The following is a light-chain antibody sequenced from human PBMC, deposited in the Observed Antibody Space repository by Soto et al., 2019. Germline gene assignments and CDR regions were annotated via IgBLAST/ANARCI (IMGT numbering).Light chain of an antibody. V-gene: IGLV2-14*01. CDR3: SSYTSISTL. CDR2: EVS. CDR1: SSDVGGYNF. Sequence: QSALTQPASVSGSPGQSITISCTGTSSDVGGYNFVSWYQQHPGKAPKLMIYEVSNRPSGVSNRFSGSKSGNTASLTISGLQAEDEADYYCSSYTSISTLFGGGTKLTVL. J-gene: IGLJ2*01.